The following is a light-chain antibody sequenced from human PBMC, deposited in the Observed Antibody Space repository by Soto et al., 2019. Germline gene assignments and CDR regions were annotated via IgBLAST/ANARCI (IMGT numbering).Light chain of an antibody. Sequence: EIVLTQSPGTLSLSPGERATLSCRASQSLTNNYFAWYQQKPGRALRLLIDGASTRATGIPDRVSGSGSGTDFTLPISRLEPEDVAVYYCQQYEAVVTFGQGTKVEI. CDR3: QQYEAVVT. CDR1: QSLTNNY. V-gene: IGKV3-20*01. CDR2: GAS. J-gene: IGKJ1*01.